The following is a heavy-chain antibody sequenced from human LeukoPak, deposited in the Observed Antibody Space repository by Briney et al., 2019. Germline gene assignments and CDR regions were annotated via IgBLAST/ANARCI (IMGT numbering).Heavy chain of an antibody. CDR1: GFTFNIYE. CDR2: ISSSGSTI. J-gene: IGHJ4*02. CDR3: AREYGSGPHSKYYFDY. Sequence: GGSLRLSCAASGFTFNIYEMNWVRQAPGKGLEWVSYISSSGSTIYYADSVKGRFTISRDNAKNSLYLQMNSLRAEDTAVYYCAREYGSGPHSKYYFDYWGQGTLVTVSS. V-gene: IGHV3-48*03. D-gene: IGHD3-10*01.